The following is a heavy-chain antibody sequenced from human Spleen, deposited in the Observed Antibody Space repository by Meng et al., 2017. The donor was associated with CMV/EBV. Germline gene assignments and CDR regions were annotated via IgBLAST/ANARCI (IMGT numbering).Heavy chain of an antibody. CDR1: GGSISSGDYY. V-gene: IGHV4-30-4*02. CDR2: IYYSGST. CDR3: ARGIVGATMGWFDP. D-gene: IGHD1-26*01. J-gene: IGHJ5*02. Sequence: SETLSLTCTVSGGSISSGDYYWSWIRRPPGKGLEWIGYIYYSGSTYYNPSLKSRVTISVDTSKNQFSLKLSSVTAADTAVYYCARGIVGATMGWFDPWGQGTLVTVSS.